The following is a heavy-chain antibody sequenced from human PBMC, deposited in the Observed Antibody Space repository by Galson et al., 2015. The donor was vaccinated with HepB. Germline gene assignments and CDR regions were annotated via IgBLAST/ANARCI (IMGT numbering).Heavy chain of an antibody. J-gene: IGHJ4*02. Sequence: CAISGDSVSRNNVAWNWIRQSPSRGLEWLGKTYYRSKWYNDYAESMRSRITINPDTSKNQFSLQLNSVTPEDTAVYYCARGAAPWVFDYWGQGTLVNVSS. CDR1: GDSVSRNNVA. CDR2: TYYRSKWYN. V-gene: IGHV6-1*01. D-gene: IGHD6-25*01. CDR3: ARGAAPWVFDY.